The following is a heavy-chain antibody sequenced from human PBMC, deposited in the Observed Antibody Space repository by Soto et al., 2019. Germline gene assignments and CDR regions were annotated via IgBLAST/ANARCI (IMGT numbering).Heavy chain of an antibody. CDR3: ASVTYCSGGSCYGAHWFDP. V-gene: IGHV1-8*01. CDR1: GYTFTSYD. D-gene: IGHD2-15*01. CDR2: MNPNSGNT. Sequence: ASVKVSCKASGYTFTSYDINWVRQATGQGLEWMGWMNPNSGNTGYAQKFQGRVTMTRNTSISTAYMELSSLRSEDTAVYYCASVTYCSGGSCYGAHWFDPWGQGTLVTVSS. J-gene: IGHJ5*02.